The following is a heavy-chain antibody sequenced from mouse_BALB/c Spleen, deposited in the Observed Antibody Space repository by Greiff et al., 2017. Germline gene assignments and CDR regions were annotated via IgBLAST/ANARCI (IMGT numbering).Heavy chain of an antibody. J-gene: IGHJ2*01. V-gene: IGHV5-6-4*01. CDR1: GFTFSSYT. Sequence: EVKLMESGGGLVKPGGSLKLSCAASGFTFSSYTMSWVRQTPEKRLEWVATISSGGSYTYYPDSVKGRFTISRDNAKNTLYLQMSSLKSEDTAMYYCTRADYVLDYWGQGTTLTVSS. CDR2: ISSGGSYT. CDR3: TRADYVLDY. D-gene: IGHD2-4*01.